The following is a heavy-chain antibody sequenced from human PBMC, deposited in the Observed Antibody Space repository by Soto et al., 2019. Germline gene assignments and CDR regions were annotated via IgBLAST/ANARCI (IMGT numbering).Heavy chain of an antibody. J-gene: IGHJ4*02. CDR3: ARGKFPFTFDY. D-gene: IGHD3-10*01. Sequence: SETLSLTCTVSGGSISTYYWSWIRQPPGKGLEWIGYIYYSGSTNYNPSLKSRVTISEDAPKNQFSLKLSSVTAADTAVYYCARGKFPFTFDYWGQGTLVTVSS. V-gene: IGHV4-59*01. CDR1: GGSISTYY. CDR2: IYYSGST.